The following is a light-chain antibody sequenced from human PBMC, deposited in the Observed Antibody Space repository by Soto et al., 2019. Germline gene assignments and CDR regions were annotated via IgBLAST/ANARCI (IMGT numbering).Light chain of an antibody. CDR3: QHYNGY. Sequence: DVQLTQTPSFLSASVGDRVTITCRASRDISTYLAWYQQKVGKAPKLLIYDASGLASGVPSRFSGSGSGTEFTLTISSLQPDDFATYYCQHYNGYFGQGTKVDIK. CDR2: DAS. V-gene: IGKV1-5*01. CDR1: RDISTY. J-gene: IGKJ2*01.